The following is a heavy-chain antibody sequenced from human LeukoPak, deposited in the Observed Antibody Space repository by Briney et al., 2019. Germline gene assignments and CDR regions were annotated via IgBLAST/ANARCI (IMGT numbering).Heavy chain of an antibody. D-gene: IGHD2-21*02. Sequence: ASVKVSCKASGGTLSSYAISWVRQAPGQGLEWMGGIIPIFGTANYAQKFQGRVTITTDESTSTAYMELSSLRSEDTAVYYCARETVLAYCGGDCHAANWFDPWGQGTLVTSPQ. J-gene: IGHJ5*02. CDR2: IIPIFGTA. V-gene: IGHV1-69*05. CDR1: GGTLSSYA. CDR3: ARETVLAYCGGDCHAANWFDP.